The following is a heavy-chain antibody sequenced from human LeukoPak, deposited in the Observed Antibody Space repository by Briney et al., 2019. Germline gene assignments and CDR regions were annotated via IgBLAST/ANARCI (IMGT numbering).Heavy chain of an antibody. J-gene: IGHJ3*02. V-gene: IGHV4-34*01. CDR3: ARAEPENDAFDI. CDR2: INHSGST. CDR1: GGSISGYY. Sequence: PSETLSLTCTVSGGSISGYYWSWIRQPPGKGLEWIGEINHSGSTNYNPSLKSRVTISVDTSKNQFSLKLSSVTAADTAVYYCARAEPENDAFDIWGQGTMVTVSS.